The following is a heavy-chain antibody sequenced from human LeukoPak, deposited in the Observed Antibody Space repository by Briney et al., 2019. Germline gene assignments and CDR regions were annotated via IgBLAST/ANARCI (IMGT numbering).Heavy chain of an antibody. CDR3: ARAFYDSSWFDP. D-gene: IGHD3-22*01. J-gene: IGHJ5*02. CDR1: GLTFSSHW. V-gene: IGHV3-74*01. Sequence: GGSLRLSCAASGLTFSSHWMHWVRQAPGKGLVWVSRITNDGSSTTYADSVKGRFTISRDNAKNMLYLQVNSLRAEDTAVYYCARAFYDSSWFDPWGQGTLVTVSS. CDR2: ITNDGSST.